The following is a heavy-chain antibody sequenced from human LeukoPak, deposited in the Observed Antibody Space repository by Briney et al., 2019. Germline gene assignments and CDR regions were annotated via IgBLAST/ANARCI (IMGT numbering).Heavy chain of an antibody. Sequence: SETLSLTCAVYGGSFSGYYWSWIRQPPGKGLEWIGEINHSGSTNYNPSLKSRVTISVDTSKNQFSLKLSSVTAADTAVYYCARGAGNYYFYGMDAWGQGTTVTVSS. J-gene: IGHJ6*02. CDR1: GGSFSGYY. CDR2: INHSGST. V-gene: IGHV4-34*01. CDR3: ARGAGNYYFYGMDA.